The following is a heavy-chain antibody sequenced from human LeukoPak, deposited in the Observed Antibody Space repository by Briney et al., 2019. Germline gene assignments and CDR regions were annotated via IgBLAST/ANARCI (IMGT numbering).Heavy chain of an antibody. CDR3: AKAPYNYERIIYYYYMDV. Sequence: PGGSLRLSCAASGFTFSSYAMSWVRQATGKGLEWVSVISGSGGSTYYADSVKGRFTISRDNSKNTLYLQMNSLRAEDTAVYYCAKAPYNYERIIYYYYMDVWGKGTTVTVSS. J-gene: IGHJ6*03. CDR1: GFTFSSYA. CDR2: ISGSGGST. V-gene: IGHV3-23*01. D-gene: IGHD5-18*01.